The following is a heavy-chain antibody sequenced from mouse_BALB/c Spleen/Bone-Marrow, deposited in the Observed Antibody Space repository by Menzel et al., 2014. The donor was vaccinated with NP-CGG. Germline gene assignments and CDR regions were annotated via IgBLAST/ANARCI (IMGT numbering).Heavy chain of an antibody. CDR2: ILPGSGST. CDR1: GYTFSNYW. Sequence: QVQLQQSGAELMKPGASVKISCKASGYTFSNYWIEWVRQRPGHVLEWIGEILPGSGSTNYNEKFKGRTTITAETSSITAYMQHSSLTSEDSAVYYCARDGNYPAWFTYWGHGTLVTVSA. CDR3: ARDGNYPAWFTY. V-gene: IGHV1-9*01. J-gene: IGHJ3*01. D-gene: IGHD2-1*01.